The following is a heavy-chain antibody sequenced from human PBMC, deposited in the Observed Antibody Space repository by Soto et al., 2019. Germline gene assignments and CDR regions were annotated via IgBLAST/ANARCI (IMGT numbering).Heavy chain of an antibody. J-gene: IGHJ4*02. Sequence: SETLSLTCTVSGGSISSSSYYWGWIRQPPGKGLEWIGSIYYSGSTYYNPSLKSRVTISVDTSKNQFSLKLSSVTAADTAVYYCAVIGSGSYYTDYWGQVTLVTFSS. CDR3: AVIGSGSYYTDY. CDR2: IYYSGST. D-gene: IGHD3-10*01. V-gene: IGHV4-39*01. CDR1: GGSISSSSYY.